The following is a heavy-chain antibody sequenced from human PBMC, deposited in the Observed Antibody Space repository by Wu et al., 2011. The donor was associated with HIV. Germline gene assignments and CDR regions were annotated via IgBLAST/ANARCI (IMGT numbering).Heavy chain of an antibody. CDR3: ARDFGGDGDS. V-gene: IGHV1-69*01. Sequence: QVQLVQSGAEVKKPGSSVKVSCKASGGTFSKYSISWVRQAPGQGLEWMGGIIPMFGTATYAQKFQDRVTITTDDSASTVYMGLTRLTSEDTAVYYCARDFGGDGDSWGQGTLVTSPQ. CDR1: GGTFSKYS. J-gene: IGHJ4*02. D-gene: IGHD2-21*01. CDR2: IIPMFGTA.